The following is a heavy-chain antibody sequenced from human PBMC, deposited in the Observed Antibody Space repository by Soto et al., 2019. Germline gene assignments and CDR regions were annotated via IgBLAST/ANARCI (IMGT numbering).Heavy chain of an antibody. Sequence: GGSLRLSCAASGFTVSSYAMSWVRQAPGKGLEWVSAISGSGGSTYYADSVKGRFTISRDNSKNTLYLQMNSLRAEDTAVYYCAKERRFGEFPDNWFDPWGQGTLVTVSS. J-gene: IGHJ5*02. CDR2: ISGSGGST. CDR3: AKERRFGEFPDNWFDP. D-gene: IGHD3-10*01. CDR1: GFTVSSYA. V-gene: IGHV3-23*01.